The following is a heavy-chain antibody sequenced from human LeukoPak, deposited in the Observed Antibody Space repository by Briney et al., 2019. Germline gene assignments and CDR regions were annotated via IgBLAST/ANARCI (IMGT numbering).Heavy chain of an antibody. V-gene: IGHV3-7*01. Sequence: GGSLRLSWAASGFTFSSYWMSWVRQAPGKGLEGVANIKQDGSEKYYVDSVKGRFTISRDNAKNSLYLQMNSLRAEDTAVYYCASSYYDFWSGYHDAFDIWGQGTMVTVSS. J-gene: IGHJ3*02. CDR1: GFTFSSYW. CDR3: ASSYYDFWSGYHDAFDI. D-gene: IGHD3-3*01. CDR2: IKQDGSEK.